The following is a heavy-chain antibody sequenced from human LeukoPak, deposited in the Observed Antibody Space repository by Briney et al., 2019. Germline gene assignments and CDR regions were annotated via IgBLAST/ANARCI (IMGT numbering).Heavy chain of an antibody. V-gene: IGHV4-39*07. CDR1: GFTFSSYE. J-gene: IGHJ4*02. Sequence: GSLRLSCAASGFTFSSYEMNWIRQPPGKGLEWIGSIYYSGSTYYNPSLKSRVTISVDTSKNQFSLKLSSVTAADTAVYYCATGVHGIAAAGDYYFDYWGQGTLVTVSS. CDR3: ATGVHGIAAAGDYYFDY. D-gene: IGHD6-13*01. CDR2: IYYSGST.